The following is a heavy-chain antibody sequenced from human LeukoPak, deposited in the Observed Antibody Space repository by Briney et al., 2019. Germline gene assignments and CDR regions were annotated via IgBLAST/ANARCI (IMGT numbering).Heavy chain of an antibody. J-gene: IGHJ4*02. Sequence: SETLSLTCTVSGYSINSGYYWGWIRQPPGKGLEWIGTVYHSGNTYYNASLQSRVTLSLDTSNNQFSLKLSSVTAADTAVYYCASIRYYYDSGRLADWGQGTLVIVPS. D-gene: IGHD3-10*01. CDR1: GYSINSGYY. CDR2: VYHSGNT. V-gene: IGHV4-38-2*02. CDR3: ASIRYYYDSGRLAD.